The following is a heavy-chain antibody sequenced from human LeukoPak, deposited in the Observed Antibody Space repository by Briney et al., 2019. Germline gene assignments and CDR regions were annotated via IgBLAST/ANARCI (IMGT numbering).Heavy chain of an antibody. J-gene: IGHJ1*01. CDR3: AREMSGSYYPEYFQH. CDR2: ISSSSSYI. V-gene: IGHV3-21*01. Sequence: PSETLSLTCTVSGGSISSSSYYWGWIRQLPGKGLEWVSSISSSSSYIYYADSVKGRFTISRDNAKNSLYLQMNSLRAEDTAVYYCAREMSGSYYPEYFQHWGQGTLVTVSS. D-gene: IGHD1-26*01. CDR1: GGSISSSS.